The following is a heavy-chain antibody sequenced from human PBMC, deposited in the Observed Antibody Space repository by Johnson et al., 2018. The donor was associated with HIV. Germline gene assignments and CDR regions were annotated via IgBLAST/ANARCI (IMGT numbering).Heavy chain of an antibody. CDR2: ISYDGSNK. V-gene: IGHV3-30-3*01. CDR1: GFTFSSYA. D-gene: IGHD3-22*01. Sequence: QVQLVESGGGVVQPGRSLRLSCAASGFTFSSYAMHWVRQAPGKGLEWVAVISYDGSNKYYADSVKGRFTISRDTSKNTLYLQMNSLRAEDTAVYYCSRARPMLVVAKGALDIWGQGTMVTVSS. J-gene: IGHJ3*02. CDR3: SRARPMLVVAKGALDI.